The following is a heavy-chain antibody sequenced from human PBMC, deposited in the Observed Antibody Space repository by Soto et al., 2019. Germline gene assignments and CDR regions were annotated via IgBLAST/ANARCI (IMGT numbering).Heavy chain of an antibody. Sequence: SETLSLTCTVSGASISGFYWSWIRKSAGKGLEWIGRIYATGTTDYNPSLKSRVMMSVDTSKKQFSLKLRSVTAADTAVYYCVRDGTKTLRDWFDPWGQGIPVTVSS. CDR2: IYATGTT. V-gene: IGHV4-4*07. CDR3: VRDGTKTLRDWFDP. CDR1: GASISGFY. D-gene: IGHD1-1*01. J-gene: IGHJ5*02.